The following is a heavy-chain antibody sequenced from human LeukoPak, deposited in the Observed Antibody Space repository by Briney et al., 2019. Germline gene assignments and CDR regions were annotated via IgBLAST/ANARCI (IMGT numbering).Heavy chain of an antibody. CDR3: ATVNSSSWSVDY. CDR2: ISSSSSYI. CDR1: GFTFSSYS. J-gene: IGHJ4*02. V-gene: IGHV3-21*01. D-gene: IGHD6-13*01. Sequence: PGGSLRLSCAASGFTFSSYSMNSVRQAPGKGLEWVSSISSSSSYIYYADSVKGRFTISRDNAKNSLYLQMNSLRAEDTAVYYCATVNSSSWSVDYWGQGTLVTVSS.